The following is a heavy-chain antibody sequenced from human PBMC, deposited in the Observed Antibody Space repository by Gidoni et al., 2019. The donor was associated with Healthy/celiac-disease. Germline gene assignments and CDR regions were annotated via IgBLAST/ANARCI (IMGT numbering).Heavy chain of an antibody. CDR1: GFTFSGSA. CDR3: TRHGSGYSYGLFDY. D-gene: IGHD5-18*01. V-gene: IGHV3-73*01. J-gene: IGHJ4*02. Sequence: EVQLVESGGGFVQPGGSLKLSCAASGFTFSGSAGHWVRQAYGKGMEWGCRSRSKANSYATAYAASVKGRFTISRDDSKNTAYLQMNSLKTEDTAVYYCTRHGSGYSYGLFDYWGQGTLVTVSS. CDR2: SRSKANSYAT.